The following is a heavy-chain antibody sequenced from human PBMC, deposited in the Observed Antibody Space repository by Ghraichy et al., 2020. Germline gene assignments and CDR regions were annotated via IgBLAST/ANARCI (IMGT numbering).Heavy chain of an antibody. CDR2: INPNSGGT. J-gene: IGHJ4*02. D-gene: IGHD4-17*01. Sequence: ASVKVSCKASGYTFTGYYMHWVRQAPGQGLEWMGWINPNSGGTNYAQKFQGRVTMTRDTSISTAYMELSRLRSDDTAVYYCARLIGYGDYGDYWGQGTLVTVSS. CDR3: ARLIGYGDYGDY. CDR1: GYTFTGYY. V-gene: IGHV1-2*02.